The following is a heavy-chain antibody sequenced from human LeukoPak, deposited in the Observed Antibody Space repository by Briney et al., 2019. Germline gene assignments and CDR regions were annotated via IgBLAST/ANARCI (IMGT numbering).Heavy chain of an antibody. Sequence: ASVKVSCKASGYTFTSYGISWVRQAPGQGLEWMGWISAYNGNTNYAQKLQGRVTMTTDTSTSTAYMELRSLRSDGTAVYYCARDNIVVVPAATNYYYYYYMDVWGKGTTVTVSS. CDR2: ISAYNGNT. CDR1: GYTFTSYG. V-gene: IGHV1-18*01. J-gene: IGHJ6*03. D-gene: IGHD2-2*01. CDR3: ARDNIVVVPAATNYYYYYYMDV.